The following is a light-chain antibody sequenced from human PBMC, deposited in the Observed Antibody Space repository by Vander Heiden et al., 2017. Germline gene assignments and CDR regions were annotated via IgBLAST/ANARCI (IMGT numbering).Light chain of an antibody. J-gene: IGKJ3*01. CDR1: QSISSY. CDR2: AAS. V-gene: IGKV1-39*01. CDR3: QQSDSSPHLA. Sequence: DIQMTQSPSSLSASVGDRVTITCRASQSISSYLNWYQQKPGKAPKLLIYAASSWQRGVPSRFSGSGYGKDFTLTISSRQPEDFAAYYCQQSDSSPHLAFGHGTKVDIK.